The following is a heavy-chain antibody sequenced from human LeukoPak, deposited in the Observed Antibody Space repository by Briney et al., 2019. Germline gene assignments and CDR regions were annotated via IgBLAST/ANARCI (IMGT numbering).Heavy chain of an antibody. Sequence: GRSLRLSCAASGFTFSSYAMHWVRQAPGKGLEWVAVMSFDGTHIYYADSVKGRFTISRDNSKNTLYLQMNSLRAEDTAEYYCARCSGYGMDVWGQGTTVTVSS. J-gene: IGHJ6*02. D-gene: IGHD3-10*02. CDR2: MSFDGTHI. V-gene: IGHV3-30-3*01. CDR3: ARCSGYGMDV. CDR1: GFTFSSYA.